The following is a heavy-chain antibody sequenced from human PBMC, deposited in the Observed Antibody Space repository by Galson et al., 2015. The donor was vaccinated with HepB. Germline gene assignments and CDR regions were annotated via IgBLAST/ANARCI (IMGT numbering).Heavy chain of an antibody. D-gene: IGHD1-26*01. J-gene: IGHJ4*02. CDR2: ISGSGDNT. CDR1: GFTFSNYA. Sequence: SLRLSCAASGFTFSNYAMSWVRQAPGKGLEWVSGISGSGDNTYYADSVKGRFTISRDNSKNTLYLQMNSLRAEDTAVYYCAKAAHGNYYGLFDYWGQGTLVTVSS. V-gene: IGHV3-23*01. CDR3: AKAAHGNYYGLFDY.